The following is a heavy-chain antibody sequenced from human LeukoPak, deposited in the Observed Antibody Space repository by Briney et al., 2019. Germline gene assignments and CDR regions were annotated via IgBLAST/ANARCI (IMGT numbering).Heavy chain of an antibody. V-gene: IGHV1-69*05. CDR2: IIPIFGTA. Sequence: SVKVSCKASGGTFSSYAISWVRQAPGQGLEWMGGIIPIFGTANYAQKFQGRVTITTDESTSTAYMELSSLRSEDTAVYYCAISAGPEMGKKHYNWNPWWFDPWGQGTLDTVSS. J-gene: IGHJ5*02. CDR1: GGTFSSYA. D-gene: IGHD1-20*01. CDR3: AISAGPEMGKKHYNWNPWWFDP.